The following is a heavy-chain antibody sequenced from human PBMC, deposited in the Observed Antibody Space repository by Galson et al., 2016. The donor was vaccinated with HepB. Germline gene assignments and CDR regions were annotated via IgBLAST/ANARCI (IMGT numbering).Heavy chain of an antibody. CDR2: ISYSGNT. D-gene: IGHD5-18*01. CDR1: GGSITSDH. J-gene: IGHJ5*02. V-gene: IGHV4-59*01. CDR3: ARVAGYTYGPNENWFDP. Sequence: SETLSLTCTVSGGSITSDHWSWIRQSPEKKLEWIGYISYSGNTNYNPSLKSRVAISVDTSKNEFSLNLRSVTAADTAVYYCARVAGYTYGPNENWFDPWGQGTLVTVSS.